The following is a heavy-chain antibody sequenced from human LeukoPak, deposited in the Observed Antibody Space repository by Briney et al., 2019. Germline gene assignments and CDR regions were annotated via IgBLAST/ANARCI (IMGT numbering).Heavy chain of an antibody. CDR3: AKDIDSSTSPYGMDV. CDR2: ISWNSGSI. D-gene: IGHD2-2*01. Sequence: ISWNSGSIGYADSVKGRFTISRDNAKNSLYLQMNSLRAEDTALYYCAKDIDSSTSPYGMDVWGQGTTVTVSS. J-gene: IGHJ6*02. V-gene: IGHV3-9*01.